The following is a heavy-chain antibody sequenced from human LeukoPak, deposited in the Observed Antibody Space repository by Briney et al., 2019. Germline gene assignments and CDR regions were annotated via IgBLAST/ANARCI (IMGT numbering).Heavy chain of an antibody. CDR2: IWYDGSNK. CDR3: ARGPNSNWSGLDF. CDR1: GFTFSSYG. Sequence: GRSLRLSCAASGFTFSSYGMHWVRQAPGKGLEWVAVIWYDGSNKYYADSVKGRFTISRDNSKNTLYLQMNSLRAEDTAVYYCARGPNSNWSGLDFWGQGTLLTVSS. D-gene: IGHD6-6*01. V-gene: IGHV3-33*08. J-gene: IGHJ4*02.